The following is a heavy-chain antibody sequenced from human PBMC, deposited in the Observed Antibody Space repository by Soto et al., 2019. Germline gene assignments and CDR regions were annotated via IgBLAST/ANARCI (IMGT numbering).Heavy chain of an antibody. CDR1: GFSLSTSGVG. CDR2: IYWDDYK. V-gene: IGHV2-5*02. D-gene: IGHD3-16*01. CDR3: GHKGGGDRILDY. J-gene: IGHJ4*02. Sequence: QITLKESGPALVKPTQTLTLTCTFSGFSLSTSGVGVGWIRQPPGEALEWLALIYWDDYKHFSPSLESRLTIPQDTPKNPGVLKMTNMDPVDTAPYYCGHKGGGDRILDYWGQGTLVTVSS.